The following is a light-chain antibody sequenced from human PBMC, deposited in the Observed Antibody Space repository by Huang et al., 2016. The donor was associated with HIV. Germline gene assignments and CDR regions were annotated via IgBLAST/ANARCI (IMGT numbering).Light chain of an antibody. Sequence: EIVLTQSPATLSLSPGATAPLSCRASQTISNYLAWYHQRPGQPPRLLIYDATNRDTCIPPRFSGRQSGTNLSLTSSSLEPEDFAVYDCQQRSTWPPVTFGQGTRLEI. V-gene: IGKV3-11*01. CDR3: QQRSTWPPVT. CDR2: DAT. J-gene: IGKJ5*01. CDR1: QTISNY.